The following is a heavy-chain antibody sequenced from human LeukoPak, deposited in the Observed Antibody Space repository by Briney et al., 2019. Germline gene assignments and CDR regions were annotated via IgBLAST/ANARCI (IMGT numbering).Heavy chain of an antibody. CDR2: INHSGST. D-gene: IGHD3-22*01. Sequence: PSETLSLTCAVYGGSFSGYYWSWIRRPPGKGLEWIGEINHSGSTNYNPSLKSRVTISVDTSKNQFSLKLSSVTAADTAVYYCARGPTGYYYDSSGYYPWGQGTLVTVSS. V-gene: IGHV4-34*01. J-gene: IGHJ5*02. CDR1: GGSFSGYY. CDR3: ARGPTGYYYDSSGYYP.